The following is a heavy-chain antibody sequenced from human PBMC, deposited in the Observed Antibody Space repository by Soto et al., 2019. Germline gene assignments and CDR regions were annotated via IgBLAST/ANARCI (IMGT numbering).Heavy chain of an antibody. Sequence: GRSLRLPCAASGFTFSSYWMTWVSQTPGKGLEWVANIKQDGGEKYYLDSVKGRFTISRDNAKNSLYWQMNSLRIEDTAVYYCARETGFLLNLRDCNDTTCPEDYWGQGALVTVSS. V-gene: IGHV3-7*01. CDR1: GFTFSSYW. D-gene: IGHD2-21*02. J-gene: IGHJ4*02. CDR3: ARETGFLLNLRDCNDTTCPEDY. CDR2: IKQDGGEK.